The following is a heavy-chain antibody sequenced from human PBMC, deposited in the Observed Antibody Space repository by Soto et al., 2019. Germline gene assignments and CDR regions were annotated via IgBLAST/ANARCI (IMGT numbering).Heavy chain of an antibody. J-gene: IGHJ4*02. CDR2: IYYDGNT. D-gene: IGHD3-3*01. V-gene: IGHV4-61*01. CDR3: ARSSIKPQVFMYPFDS. CDR1: GVFVSSSSYS. Sequence: PSETLSLTCSVSGVFVSSSSYSWSWIRQPPGKGLEWIGNIYYDGNTNYNPSLNSRVTISVDTSKNQFSLRLNSVTAAGTAVYYCARSSIKPQVFMYPFDSWSQGTLVTVSS.